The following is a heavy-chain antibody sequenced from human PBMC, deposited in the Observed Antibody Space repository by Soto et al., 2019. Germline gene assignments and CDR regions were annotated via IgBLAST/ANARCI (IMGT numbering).Heavy chain of an antibody. D-gene: IGHD6-13*01. CDR1: GGSISSYY. V-gene: IGHV4-59*01. CDR3: ARDGSIAAAVTDYYGMDV. CDR2: IYYSGST. Sequence: SETLSLTCTVSGGSISSYYWSWIRQPPGKGLEWIGYIYYSGSTNYNPSLKSRVTISVDTSKNQFSLKLSSVTAADTAVYYCARDGSIAAAVTDYYGMDVWGQGTTVTV. J-gene: IGHJ6*02.